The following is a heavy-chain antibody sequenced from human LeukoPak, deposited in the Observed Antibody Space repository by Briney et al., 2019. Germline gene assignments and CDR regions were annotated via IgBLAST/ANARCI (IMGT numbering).Heavy chain of an antibody. J-gene: IGHJ4*02. D-gene: IGHD5-18*01. Sequence: SGPTLVNPTQTLTLTCTFSGFSLSTSGMGVGWIRQPPGKALEWLALIYWDDDRRYSPSLKNRLTLTKDTSKNHVVFTMTNMDPVDTATYYCAHRFERGYTYGYGTVPENSFDSWGQGTLVTVSS. CDR3: AHRFERGYTYGYGTVPENSFDS. CDR2: IYWDDDR. V-gene: IGHV2-5*02. CDR1: GFSLSTSGMG.